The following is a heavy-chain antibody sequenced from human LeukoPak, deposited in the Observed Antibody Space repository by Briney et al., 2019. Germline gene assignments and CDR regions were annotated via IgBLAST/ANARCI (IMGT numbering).Heavy chain of an antibody. Sequence: SQTPSLTCAISGDSVSSNSAAWNWIRQSPSRGLEWLGRTYYRSKWYNDYAVSVKSRITINPDTSKNQFSLQLNSVTPEDTAVYYCARTMACTNGVCSFYFDYWGQGTLVTVSS. V-gene: IGHV6-1*01. CDR3: ARTMACTNGVCSFYFDY. CDR1: GDSVSSNSAA. D-gene: IGHD2-8*01. J-gene: IGHJ4*02. CDR2: TYYRSKWYN.